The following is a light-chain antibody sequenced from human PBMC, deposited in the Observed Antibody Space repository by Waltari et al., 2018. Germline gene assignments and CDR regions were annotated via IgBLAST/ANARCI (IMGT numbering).Light chain of an antibody. CDR1: QSVSSY. J-gene: IGKJ5*01. V-gene: IGKV1-39*01. CDR3: QQSYSTLRIT. Sequence: DIQMTQSPSSLSASLGVRVTVTCRASQSVSSYLNWYQQKPGKAPKLLIYAASNLQSGVPSRFSGSGSETDFTLTNSSLQPEDFATYYCQQSYSTLRITFGQGTRLEIK. CDR2: AAS.